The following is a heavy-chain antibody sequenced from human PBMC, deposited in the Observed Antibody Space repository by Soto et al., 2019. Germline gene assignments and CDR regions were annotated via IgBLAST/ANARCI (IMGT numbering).Heavy chain of an antibody. D-gene: IGHD3-10*01. Sequence: KTSETLSLTCIVSGGSMIEYFWSWIRQSPGKGLEWIGYIYYLGSTDYNPSLKSRVTISVDTSKRQFSLRLTSVTAADTAVYYCARDGYDGSGSPYPAYWGPGTQVTVSS. CDR2: IYYLGST. CDR3: ARDGYDGSGSPYPAY. CDR1: GGSMIEYF. J-gene: IGHJ4*02. V-gene: IGHV4-59*01.